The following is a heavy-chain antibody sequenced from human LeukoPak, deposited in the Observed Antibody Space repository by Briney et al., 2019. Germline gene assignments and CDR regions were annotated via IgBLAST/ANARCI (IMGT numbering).Heavy chain of an antibody. CDR3: ARVSPGGPGYGMDV. V-gene: IGHV3-30-3*01. CDR2: ISYDGSNK. Sequence: GGSLRLSCAASGFTFSSYAMSWVRQAPGKGLEWVAVISYDGSNKYYADSVKGRFTISRDNSKNTLYLQMNSLRAEDAAVYYCARVSPGGPGYGMDVWGQGTTVTVSS. D-gene: IGHD2/OR15-2a*01. J-gene: IGHJ6*02. CDR1: GFTFSSYA.